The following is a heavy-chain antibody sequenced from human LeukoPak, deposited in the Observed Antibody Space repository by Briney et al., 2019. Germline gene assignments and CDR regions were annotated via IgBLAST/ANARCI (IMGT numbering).Heavy chain of an antibody. Sequence: ASVKVSCKASGYTFSNYAMNWVRQAPGQGLEWMGWINTNTGNPTYAQGFTGRFVFSLDTSVSTAYLQISSLKPEDTAVYYCARGRRNSSGYYVVKEINWFDPWGQGTLVTVSS. CDR2: INTNTGNP. CDR3: ARGRRNSSGYYVVKEINWFDP. D-gene: IGHD6-19*01. J-gene: IGHJ5*02. CDR1: GYTFSNYA. V-gene: IGHV7-4-1*02.